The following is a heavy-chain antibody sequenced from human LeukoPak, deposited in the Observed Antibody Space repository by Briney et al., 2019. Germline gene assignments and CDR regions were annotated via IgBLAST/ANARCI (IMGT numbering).Heavy chain of an antibody. Sequence: PSETLSLTCTVSGGSLISSSYYWGWIRQPPGKGLEWIGSFYYSGTTYYNPSLKSRVTISVDTSKNQFSLKLSFVTAADTAVYYCAREEGTAMIGYWGQGILVTVSS. CDR1: GGSLISSSYY. J-gene: IGHJ4*02. CDR2: FYYSGTT. V-gene: IGHV4-39*02. CDR3: AREEGTAMIGY. D-gene: IGHD3-22*01.